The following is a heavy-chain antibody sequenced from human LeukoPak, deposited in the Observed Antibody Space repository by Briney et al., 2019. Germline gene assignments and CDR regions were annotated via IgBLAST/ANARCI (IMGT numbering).Heavy chain of an antibody. CDR2: INHSGST. J-gene: IGHJ1*01. CDR3: ARGRGVGRQGAKYFQH. Sequence: SETLSLTCAVDGGSFSGYYWSWIRQPPGKGLEWIGEINHSGSTNYNPSLKSRVTMSVDTSKNQFSLKLSSVTAADTAVYYSARGRGVGRQGAKYFQHWGQGTLVTVSS. D-gene: IGHD1-26*01. V-gene: IGHV4-34*01. CDR1: GGSFSGYY.